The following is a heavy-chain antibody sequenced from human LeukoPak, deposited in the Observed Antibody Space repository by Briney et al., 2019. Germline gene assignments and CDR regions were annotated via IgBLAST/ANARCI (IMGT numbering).Heavy chain of an antibody. CDR1: GGSISSYY. CDR3: ARSDYGDYSFDY. D-gene: IGHD4-17*01. Sequence: SETLSLTCTVSGGSISSYYWSWIRQPPGKGLEWIGYIYYGGSTNYIPSLKSRVTISVDTSKNQFSLRLSSVTAADTAVYYCARSDYGDYSFDYWGQGTLVAVSS. CDR2: IYYGGST. J-gene: IGHJ4*02. V-gene: IGHV4-59*01.